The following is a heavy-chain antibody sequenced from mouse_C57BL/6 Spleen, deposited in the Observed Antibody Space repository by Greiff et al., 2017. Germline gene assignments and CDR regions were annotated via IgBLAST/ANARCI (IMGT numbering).Heavy chain of an antibody. CDR3: ARRGDYGNYLFYYYAMDY. J-gene: IGHJ4*01. Sequence: QVQLKESGPGLVQPSQSLSITCTVSGFSLTSYGVHWVRQSPGKGLEWLGVIWSGGSTDYNAAFISRLSISKDNSKSQVFFKMNSLQADDTAIYYCARRGDYGNYLFYYYAMDYWGQGTSVTVSS. D-gene: IGHD2-1*01. CDR1: GFSLTSYG. V-gene: IGHV2-2*01. CDR2: IWSGGST.